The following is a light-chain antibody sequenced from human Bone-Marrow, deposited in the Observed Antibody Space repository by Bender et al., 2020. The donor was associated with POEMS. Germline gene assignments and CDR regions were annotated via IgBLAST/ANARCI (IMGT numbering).Light chain of an antibody. CDR1: NIGSKS. Sequence: SYVLTQPPSVSVAPGKTATITCAGNNIGSKSVHWYQRKPGQAPVVVVYNDSDRPSGIPERFSGSKYGNTATLTISRVEAGDEADYYCQVWDSSNDYVFGTGTKVTVL. V-gene: IGLV3-21*03. J-gene: IGLJ1*01. CDR3: QVWDSSNDYV. CDR2: NDS.